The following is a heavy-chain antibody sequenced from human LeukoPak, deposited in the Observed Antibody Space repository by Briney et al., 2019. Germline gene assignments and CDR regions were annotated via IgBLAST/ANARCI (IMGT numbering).Heavy chain of an antibody. CDR2: INHSGST. Sequence: SETLSLTCAVYGGSFSGYYWSWIRQPPGKGLEWIGEINHSGSTNYNPSLKSRVTISVDKSKNQFSLKLSSVTAADTAVYYCAAFKGLGYCSGGSCYTSPWGQGTLVTVSS. CDR1: GGSFSGYY. J-gene: IGHJ5*02. V-gene: IGHV4-34*01. CDR3: AAFKGLGYCSGGSCYTSP. D-gene: IGHD2-15*01.